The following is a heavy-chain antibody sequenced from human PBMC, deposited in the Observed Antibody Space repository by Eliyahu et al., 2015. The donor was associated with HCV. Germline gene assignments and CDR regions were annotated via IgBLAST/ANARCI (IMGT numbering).Heavy chain of an antibody. J-gene: IGHJ6*03. CDR1: GYTFTSYA. CDR3: ARAYSSSWDYYFYYMDV. D-gene: IGHD6-13*01. CDR2: INAGNGNT. Sequence: QVQLVQSGAEVKKPGASVKVSCKASGYTFTSYALIWVGQAPGQRLEWMGWINAGNGNTKYSQKFQGRVTITRDTSASTAYMELSSLRSEDTAVYYCARAYSSSWDYYFYYMDVWGKGTTVTVSS. V-gene: IGHV1-3*01.